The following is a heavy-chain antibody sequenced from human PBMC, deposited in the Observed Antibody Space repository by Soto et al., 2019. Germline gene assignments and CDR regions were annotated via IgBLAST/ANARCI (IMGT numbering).Heavy chain of an antibody. Sequence: GASVKVSCKASGYTFSSYGIIWVRQAPGQGLEWMGYISPNSGDTRCAPNLQGRVTMTTDTSTTTAYMELRSLTSDDTAVYYCAREMWTRSGPQNFFDYWGLGALVTVSS. CDR2: ISPNSGDT. V-gene: IGHV1-18*01. D-gene: IGHD6-25*01. J-gene: IGHJ4*02. CDR3: AREMWTRSGPQNFFDY. CDR1: GYTFSSYG.